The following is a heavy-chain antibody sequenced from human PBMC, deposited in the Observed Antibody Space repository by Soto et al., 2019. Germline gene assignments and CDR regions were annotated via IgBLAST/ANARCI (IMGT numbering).Heavy chain of an antibody. Sequence: SETLSLTCTVSGGSISSYYWSWIRQPPGKGLEWIGYIYYSGSTNYNPSLKSRVTISVDTSKNQFSLKLSSVTAADTAVYYCARLYRDIAFDIWGQGTMVTVSS. CDR2: IYYSGST. CDR1: GGSISSYY. J-gene: IGHJ3*02. CDR3: ARLYRDIAFDI. V-gene: IGHV4-59*08. D-gene: IGHD4-17*01.